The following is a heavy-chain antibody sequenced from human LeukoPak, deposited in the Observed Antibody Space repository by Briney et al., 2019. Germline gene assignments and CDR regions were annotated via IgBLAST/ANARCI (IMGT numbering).Heavy chain of an antibody. V-gene: IGHV3-23*01. CDR1: GFTFSSYA. Sequence: GGSLRLPCAASGFTFSSYAMSWVRQAPGKGLEWVSVVSVSGGSTNYADSVKGRFTISRDNSKNTLYLQMNSLRAEDTAVYYCVKSLADYWGQGTLVTVSS. CDR3: VKSLADY. CDR2: VSVSGGST. J-gene: IGHJ4*02.